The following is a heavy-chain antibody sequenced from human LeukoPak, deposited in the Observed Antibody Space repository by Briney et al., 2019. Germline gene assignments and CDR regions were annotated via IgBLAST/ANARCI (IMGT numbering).Heavy chain of an antibody. CDR3: ARNQGSDLDY. CDR1: GFTFSSYW. J-gene: IGHJ4*02. V-gene: IGHV3-74*01. CDR2: INSDGSTT. Sequence: GGSLRLSCAASGFTFSSYWMHWAPQAPGKGVVWISRINSDGSTTTYADSVKGRFTISRDNAKNTLYLQMNSLRAEDTAVYYCARNQGSDLDYWGQGTLVTVSS. D-gene: IGHD1-14*01.